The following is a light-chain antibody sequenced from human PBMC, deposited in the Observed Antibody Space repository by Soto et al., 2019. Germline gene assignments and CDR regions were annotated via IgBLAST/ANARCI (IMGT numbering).Light chain of an antibody. J-gene: IGKJ1*01. Sequence: IHLTQSPSSLSASVWDIVTITCRSSPAIASFLAWYQQKPGTAPKLLIYGASTLQSGVPSRFSGSRSGTDYTLTIASLQPEDFATYYCQQLNGSPWTLGQGTKVDIK. CDR2: GAS. CDR3: QQLNGSPWT. V-gene: IGKV1-9*01. CDR1: PAIASF.